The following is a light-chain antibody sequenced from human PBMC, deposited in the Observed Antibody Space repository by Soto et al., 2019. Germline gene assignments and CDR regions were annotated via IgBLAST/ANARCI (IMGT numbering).Light chain of an antibody. J-gene: IGLJ2*01. Sequence: QSVLTQPPSVSGAPGQRVTISCTGSSSNIGAGYDVHWYQQLPGTAPKLLIYGNSNRPSGVPDRFSGSKSGTSPSLAITGLRVEVGAVYYRLSYASGLGGNVVFGGGTNLPAL. CDR1: SSNIGAGYD. CDR2: GNS. CDR3: LSYASGLGGNVV. V-gene: IGLV1-40*01.